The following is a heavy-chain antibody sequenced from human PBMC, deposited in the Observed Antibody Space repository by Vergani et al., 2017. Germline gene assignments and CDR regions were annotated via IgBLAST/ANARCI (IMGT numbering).Heavy chain of an antibody. D-gene: IGHD2-2*01. V-gene: IGHV4-4*02. CDR2: IYHSGST. CDR3: ARGACSSTSCYDY. J-gene: IGHJ4*02. Sequence: QVQLQESGPGLVKPSGTLSLTCAVSGGSISSSNWWSWVRQPPGKGLEWIGEIYHSGSTNYNPSRKSRVTISVDTSKNQFSLKLSSVTAADTAVYYCARGACSSTSCYDYWGQGTLVTVSS. CDR1: GGSISSSNW.